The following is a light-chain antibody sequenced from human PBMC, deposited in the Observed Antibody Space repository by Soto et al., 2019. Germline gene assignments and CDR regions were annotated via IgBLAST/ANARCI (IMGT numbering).Light chain of an antibody. Sequence: EIQMTQSPSSLSASVGDTVTITCRTSQSINTYLNWYQQKPGKAPKVLIYGASSLQGGVPLRFSGSGSGTDFTLTISSLQPEDFATYYCQESYSTLWGTCGQGTKVDIK. CDR1: QSINTY. CDR3: QESYSTLWGT. V-gene: IGKV1-39*01. J-gene: IGKJ1*01. CDR2: GAS.